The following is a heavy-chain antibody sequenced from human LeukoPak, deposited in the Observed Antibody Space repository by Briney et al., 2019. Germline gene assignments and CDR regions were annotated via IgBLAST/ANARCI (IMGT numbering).Heavy chain of an antibody. CDR3: ATHSYGDYSIAY. CDR2: IYPGDSDT. Sequence: GEALKISCKGSGDNFANYWIGWVRQLPGKGLEWMGFIYPGDSDTRYSPSFEGQITISADKSISSAYLQWNSLRASDTAIYYCATHSYGDYSIAYWGQGTLVTVSS. J-gene: IGHJ4*02. V-gene: IGHV5-51*01. CDR1: GDNFANYW. D-gene: IGHD4-17*01.